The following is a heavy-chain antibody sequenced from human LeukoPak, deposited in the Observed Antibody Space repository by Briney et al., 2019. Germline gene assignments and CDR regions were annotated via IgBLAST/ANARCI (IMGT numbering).Heavy chain of an antibody. CDR3: ARRYYDSSGYSRGRAYYFDY. V-gene: IGHV4-30-4*08. CDR1: GGSISSGDYY. J-gene: IGHJ4*02. D-gene: IGHD3-22*01. Sequence: SETLSLTCTVSGGSISSGDYYWSWIRQPPGKGLEWIGYIYYSGSTYYNPSLKSRVTISVDTSKNQFSLKLSSVTAADTAVYYCARRYYDSSGYSRGRAYYFDYWGQGTLVTVSS. CDR2: IYYSGST.